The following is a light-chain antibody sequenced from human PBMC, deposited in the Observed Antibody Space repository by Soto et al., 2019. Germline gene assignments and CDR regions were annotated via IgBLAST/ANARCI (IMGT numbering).Light chain of an antibody. CDR3: QQYNNWPRT. CDR1: QSVSSN. Sequence: MTQSPATLSVSPGERATLSCRASQSVSSNLAWYQQRLGQTPRLLISGASTRATGIPARFSGSVSGTEFILTISSLQSEDFAIYYCQQYNNWPRTFGQGTKVDIK. CDR2: GAS. J-gene: IGKJ1*01. V-gene: IGKV3-15*01.